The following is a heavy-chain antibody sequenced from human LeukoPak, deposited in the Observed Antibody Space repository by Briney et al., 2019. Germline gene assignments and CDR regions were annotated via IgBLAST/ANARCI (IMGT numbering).Heavy chain of an antibody. CDR1: GYTFTGYF. Sequence: ASVKVSCKASGYTFTGYFMHWVRQAPGQGLEWMGWINPNSGGTNYAQKFQGRVTMTRDTSISTAYMAPSRLRSDDTAVYYCARGIFWGGYFSHAFDIWGEGTMVTVSS. CDR3: ARGIFWGGYFSHAFDI. D-gene: IGHD3-3*01. J-gene: IGHJ3*02. CDR2: INPNSGGT. V-gene: IGHV1-2*02.